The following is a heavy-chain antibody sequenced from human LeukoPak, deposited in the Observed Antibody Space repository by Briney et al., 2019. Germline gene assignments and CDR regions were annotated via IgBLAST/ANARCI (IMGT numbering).Heavy chain of an antibody. CDR3: ARDLRSGLCSSTSCYTMGAMDV. CDR1: GFTFSNYA. J-gene: IGHJ6*03. CDR2: ISDSGGST. Sequence: AGGSLRLSCAASGFTFSNYAMSWVRQAPGKGLEWVSTISDSGGSTYYADSVKGRFTTSRDNSKNTLYLQMNSLRAEDTAVYYCARDLRSGLCSSTSCYTMGAMDVWGKGTTVTVSS. V-gene: IGHV3-23*01. D-gene: IGHD2-2*02.